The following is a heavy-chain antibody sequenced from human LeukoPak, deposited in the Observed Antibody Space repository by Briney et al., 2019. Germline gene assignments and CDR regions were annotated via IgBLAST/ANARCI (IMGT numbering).Heavy chain of an antibody. CDR1: GFTFSSYA. CDR2: ISGSGGST. CDR3: AKDGSSSWYYFDY. V-gene: IGHV3-23*01. Sequence: PGGSLRLSCAASGFTFSSYAMIWVRQAPGKGLEWVSAISGSGGSTYYAASVKGRFIISRDNSKNTLYLQMNSLRVEDTAVYFCAKDGSSSWYYFDYWGQGTLVTVSS. D-gene: IGHD6-13*01. J-gene: IGHJ4*02.